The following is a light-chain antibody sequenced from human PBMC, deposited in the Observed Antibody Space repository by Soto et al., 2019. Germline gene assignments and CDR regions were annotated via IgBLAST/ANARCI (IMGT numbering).Light chain of an antibody. J-gene: IGKJ4*01. CDR3: QHSDHLPPLRT. CDR1: EDINNN. V-gene: IGKV1-33*01. Sequence: DIQMTQSPSSLSASVGDRVTITCQASEDINNNLNWYQKKPGEAPKLLIYAASNSQAGVPSRFSGSGSGTHYTFTIRSLQPDDTATSYSQHSDHLPPLRTFGGGTKVEIK. CDR2: AAS.